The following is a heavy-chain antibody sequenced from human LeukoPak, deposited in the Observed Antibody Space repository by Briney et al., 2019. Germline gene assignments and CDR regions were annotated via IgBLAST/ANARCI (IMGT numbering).Heavy chain of an antibody. D-gene: IGHD3-22*01. CDR2: MNPNSGNT. J-gene: IGHJ4*02. Sequence: GASVKVSCKASGYTFTSYDINWVRQATGQGLEWMGWMNPNSGNTGYAQKFQGRVTMTRNTSISTAYIELSSLRSEDTAVYYCARGWWYYDSSGYHAYYFDYWGQGTLVTVSS. CDR1: GYTFTSYD. CDR3: ARGWWYYDSSGYHAYYFDY. V-gene: IGHV1-8*01.